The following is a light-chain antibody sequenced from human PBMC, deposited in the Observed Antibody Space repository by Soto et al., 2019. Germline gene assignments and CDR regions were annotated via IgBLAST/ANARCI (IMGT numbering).Light chain of an antibody. Sequence: QSALTQPASVSGSPGQSITISCTGTSSDAGGYNYVSWYQQHPGKAPKLMIYDVSNRPSGVSNRFSGSKSGNTASLTISGLQAEDEADYYCSSYTSSSTPLYVFGTGTKLTV. CDR3: SSYTSSSTPLYV. CDR1: SSDAGGYNY. J-gene: IGLJ1*01. CDR2: DVS. V-gene: IGLV2-14*01.